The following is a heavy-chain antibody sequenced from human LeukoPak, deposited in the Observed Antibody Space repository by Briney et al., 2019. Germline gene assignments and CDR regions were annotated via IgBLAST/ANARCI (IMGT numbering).Heavy chain of an antibody. D-gene: IGHD5-18*01. CDR2: IEGDGSQK. CDR1: GFTFSDYW. Sequence: GGSLRLSCAASGFTFSDYWMSWVRQAPGKRPKWVANIEGDGSQKYYVDSVKGRFTISRENAKNSVYLQMNSLRAEDTAVYYCARDWVDTSEKVFDYWGQGTLVTVSS. J-gene: IGHJ4*02. V-gene: IGHV3-7*04. CDR3: ARDWVDTSEKVFDY.